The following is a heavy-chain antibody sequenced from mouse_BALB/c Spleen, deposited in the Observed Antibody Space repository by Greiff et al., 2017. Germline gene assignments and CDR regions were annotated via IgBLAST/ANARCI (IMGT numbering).Heavy chain of an antibody. V-gene: IGHV1-9*01. J-gene: IGHJ4*01. CDR1: GYTFSSYW. Sequence: VKLQESGAELMKPGASVKISCKATGYTFSSYWIEWVKQRPGHGLEWIGEILPGSGSTNYNEKFKGKATFTADTSSNTAYMQLSSLTSEDSAVYYCASSNWYYYAMDYWGQGTSVTVSS. D-gene: IGHD4-1*01. CDR3: ASSNWYYYAMDY. CDR2: ILPGSGST.